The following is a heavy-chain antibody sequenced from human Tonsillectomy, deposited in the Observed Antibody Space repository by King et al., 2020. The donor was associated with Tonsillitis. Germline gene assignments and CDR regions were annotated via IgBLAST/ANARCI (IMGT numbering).Heavy chain of an antibody. CDR3: AKDAEGGSDFYFDY. Sequence: VQLVESGGGVVQPGRSLRLSCAASGFTFSSYGMHWVRQAPGKGLEWVAVISYDGSNKYYADSVKGRFTISRDNSKNTLYLQMNSLRAEDTAVYYCAKDAEGGSDFYFDYWGQGTLVTVSS. V-gene: IGHV3-30*18. D-gene: IGHD1-26*01. J-gene: IGHJ4*02. CDR2: ISYDGSNK. CDR1: GFTFSSYG.